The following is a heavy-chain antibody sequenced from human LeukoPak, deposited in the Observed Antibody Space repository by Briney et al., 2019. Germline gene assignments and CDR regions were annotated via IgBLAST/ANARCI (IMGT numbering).Heavy chain of an antibody. J-gene: IGHJ4*02. D-gene: IGHD3-22*01. Sequence: PSETLSLTCTVSGGSISSYCWSWIRQPAGKGLEWIGRIYTSGSTNYNPSLKSRVTISVDTSKNQFSLKLSSVTAADTAVYYCARDLGNTMIVGSFGYWGQGTLVTVSS. CDR3: ARDLGNTMIVGSFGY. V-gene: IGHV4-4*07. CDR2: IYTSGST. CDR1: GGSISSYC.